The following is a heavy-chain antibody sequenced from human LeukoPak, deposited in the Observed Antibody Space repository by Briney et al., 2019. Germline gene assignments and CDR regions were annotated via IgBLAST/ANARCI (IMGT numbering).Heavy chain of an antibody. J-gene: IGHJ3*02. D-gene: IGHD2-2*01. Sequence: PSETLSLTCTVSGGSISSYYWSWIRQPAGKGLEWIGRIYTSGSTNYNPSLKSRVTMSVDTSKSQFSLKLSSVTAADTAVYYCARDCSSTSCLLGAFDIWGQGTMVTVSS. V-gene: IGHV4-4*07. CDR2: IYTSGST. CDR3: ARDCSSTSCLLGAFDI. CDR1: GGSISSYY.